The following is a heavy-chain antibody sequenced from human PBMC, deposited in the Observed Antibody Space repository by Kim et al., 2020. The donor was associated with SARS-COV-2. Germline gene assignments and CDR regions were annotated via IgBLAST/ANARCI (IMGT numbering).Heavy chain of an antibody. J-gene: IGHJ3*02. CDR1: GFTFSSYA. D-gene: IGHD1-26*01. V-gene: IGHV3-23*01. CDR2: ISGSGGST. CDR3: AKVVSGPGGRPTQNAFDI. Sequence: GGSLRLSCAASGFTFSSYAMSWVLQAPGKGLEWVSAISGSGGSTYYADSVKGRFTISRDNSKNTLYLQMNSLRAEDTAVYYCAKVVSGPGGRPTQNAFDIWGQGTMVTVSS.